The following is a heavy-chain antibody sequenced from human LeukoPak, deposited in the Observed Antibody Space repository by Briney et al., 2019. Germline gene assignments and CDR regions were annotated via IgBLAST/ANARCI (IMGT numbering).Heavy chain of an antibody. CDR3: ARIGYSSSSFDY. CDR1: GFKFDNYW. J-gene: IGHJ4*02. D-gene: IGHD6-6*01. Sequence: PGGSLRLSCAASGFKFDNYWMSWVRQAPGTGLEWVANIKQDGSVKYYVDSVKGRVTITKDNARNLQYLQMNSLRPEDTAVYYCARIGYSSSSFDYWGQGTLVTVSS. CDR2: IKQDGSVK. V-gene: IGHV3-7*01.